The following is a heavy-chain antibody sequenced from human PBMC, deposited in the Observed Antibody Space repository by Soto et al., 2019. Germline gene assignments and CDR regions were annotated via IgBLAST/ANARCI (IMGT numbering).Heavy chain of an antibody. CDR2: IDHSDSYT. D-gene: IGHD2-15*01. CDR3: ALGYCSGGTCRTSYYYYGMDV. CDR1: GYRFTSYS. V-gene: IGHV5-10-1*01. J-gene: IGHJ6*02. Sequence: PGDSLKIYCKGSGYRFTSYSISWVRQIPGKGLEWMGRIDHSDSYTNYSPSFQGHVTISADKSISTAYLQWSSLKASDTAMYYCALGYCSGGTCRTSYYYYGMDVWGQGTTVTVSS.